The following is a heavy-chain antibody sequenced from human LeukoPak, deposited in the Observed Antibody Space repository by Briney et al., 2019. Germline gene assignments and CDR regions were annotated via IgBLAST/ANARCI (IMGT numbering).Heavy chain of an antibody. CDR2: ISDSGNT. Sequence: SETLSLTCTVSGGSISSRSYYWGWIRQPPGKGLEWIGKISDSGNTYYSPSLRSRVTISIDMSKNQFSLKLSSVTATDTAVYYCARDKYRPDYYGMDVWGQGTTVTVSS. CDR3: ARDKYRPDYYGMDV. D-gene: IGHD2/OR15-2a*01. CDR1: GGSISSRSYY. J-gene: IGHJ6*02. V-gene: IGHV4-39*02.